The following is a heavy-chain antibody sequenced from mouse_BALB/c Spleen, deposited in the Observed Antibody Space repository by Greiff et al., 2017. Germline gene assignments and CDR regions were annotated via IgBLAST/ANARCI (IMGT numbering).Heavy chain of an antibody. CDR3: ARVGNWYYFDY. Sequence: VKLMESGPGLVAPSQSLSITCTVSGFSLTSYGVHWVRQPPGKGLEWLGVIWAGGSTNYNSALMSRLSISKDNSKSQVFLKMNSLQTDDTARYYCARVGNWYYFDYWGQGTTLTVSS. CDR2: IWAGGST. CDR1: GFSLTSYG. V-gene: IGHV2-9*02. J-gene: IGHJ2*01. D-gene: IGHD2-1*01.